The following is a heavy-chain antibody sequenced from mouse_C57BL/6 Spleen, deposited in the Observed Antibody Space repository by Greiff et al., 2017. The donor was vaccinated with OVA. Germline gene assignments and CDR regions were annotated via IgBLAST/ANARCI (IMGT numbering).Heavy chain of an antibody. Sequence: VKLQESGPELVKPGASVKISCKASGYAFSSSWMNWVKQRPGKGLEWIGRIYPGDGDTNYNGKFKGKATLTADKSSSTAYMQLSSLTSEDSAVYFCARGTIYDGYYLWYFDYWGQGTTLTVSS. V-gene: IGHV1-82*01. D-gene: IGHD2-3*01. J-gene: IGHJ2*01. CDR3: ARGTIYDGYYLWYFDY. CDR2: IYPGDGDT. CDR1: GYAFSSSW.